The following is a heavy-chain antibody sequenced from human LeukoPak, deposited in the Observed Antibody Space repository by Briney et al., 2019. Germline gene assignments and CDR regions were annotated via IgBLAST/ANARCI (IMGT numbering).Heavy chain of an antibody. Sequence: ESGGSLRLPCAASGFTFSSNAMSWVRQAPGKGLEWVSFITNSGDNTYYANSVKGRFTISRDNSKDTLYLQMNSLRDEDTAVYYCAKGPQGDWGQGTLVTVSS. CDR1: GFTFSSNA. CDR2: ITNSGDNT. CDR3: AKGPQGD. V-gene: IGHV3-23*01. J-gene: IGHJ4*02.